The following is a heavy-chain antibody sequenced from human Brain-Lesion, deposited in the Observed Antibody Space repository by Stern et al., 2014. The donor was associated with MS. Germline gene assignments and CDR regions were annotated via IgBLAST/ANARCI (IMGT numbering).Heavy chain of an antibody. Sequence: MQLVESGPGLVKPSGTLSLTCAVSGGSISSSNWWSWVRQSPGKGLEWIGGSDHSGSTIYNPSPKSRVTVSVDQSKNPFSLNLRSVPAADTAVYFCARFPASRPHVFDSWGQGTLVTVSS. D-gene: IGHD6-13*01. CDR2: SDHSGST. CDR3: ARFPASRPHVFDS. V-gene: IGHV4-4*02. J-gene: IGHJ4*02. CDR1: GGSISSSNW.